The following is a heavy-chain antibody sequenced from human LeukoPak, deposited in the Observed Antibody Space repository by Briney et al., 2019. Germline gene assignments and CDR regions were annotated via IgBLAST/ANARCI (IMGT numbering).Heavy chain of an antibody. V-gene: IGHV1-2*02. D-gene: IGHD2-8*01. CDR2: INPNSGGT. CDR3: ARGYCSDPVCAPGAY. Sequence: ASVKVSCKASGYTFTDYSMYWVRQAPGQGLEWMGWINPNSGGTNYAQKFQGRVTMTRDTSISTAYMELSRLTSDDTAAYYCARGYCSDPVCAPGAYWGQGTLVTVSS. J-gene: IGHJ4*02. CDR1: GYTFTDYS.